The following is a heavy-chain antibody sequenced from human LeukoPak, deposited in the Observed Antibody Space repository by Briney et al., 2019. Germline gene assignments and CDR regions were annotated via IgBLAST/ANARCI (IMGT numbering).Heavy chain of an antibody. Sequence: SETLSLTCTVSGGSISSYYWSWIRQPPGKGLEWIGYIYYSGSTNYNPSLKSRVTISVDTSKNQFSLKLSSVTAADTAVYYCARVSPITVFGVDYYYYMDVWGKGTTVTASS. J-gene: IGHJ6*03. CDR1: GGSISSYY. V-gene: IGHV4-59*01. D-gene: IGHD3-3*01. CDR2: IYYSGST. CDR3: ARVSPITVFGVDYYYYMDV.